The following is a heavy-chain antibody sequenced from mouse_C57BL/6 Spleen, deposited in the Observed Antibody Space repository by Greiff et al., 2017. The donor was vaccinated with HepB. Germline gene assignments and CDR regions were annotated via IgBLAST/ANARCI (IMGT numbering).Heavy chain of an antibody. J-gene: IGHJ2*01. V-gene: IGHV1-22*01. Sequence: VQLKESGPELVKPGASVKMSCKASGYTFTDYNMHWVKQSHGKSLEWIGYINPNNGGTSYNQKFKGKATLTVNKSSSTAYMELRSLTSEDSAVYYCARGRYYGSSPDYWGQGTTLTVSS. D-gene: IGHD1-1*01. CDR2: INPNNGGT. CDR1: GYTFTDYN. CDR3: ARGRYYGSSPDY.